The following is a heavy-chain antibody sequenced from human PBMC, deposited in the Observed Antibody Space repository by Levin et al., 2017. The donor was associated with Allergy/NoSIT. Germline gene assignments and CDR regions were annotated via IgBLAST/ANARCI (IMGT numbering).Heavy chain of an antibody. CDR1: GFTFSDFW. Sequence: QSGGSLRLSCTASGFTFSDFWMSWVRQAPGKGLEWVANIKQDGAKKYYLDSVKGRFTISRDNAKNSLYLQMNSLRSDDTAVYYCAREGLEWELLSWGQGTLVTVSS. D-gene: IGHD3-3*01. V-gene: IGHV3-7*01. CDR2: IKQDGAKK. J-gene: IGHJ5*02. CDR3: AREGLEWELLS.